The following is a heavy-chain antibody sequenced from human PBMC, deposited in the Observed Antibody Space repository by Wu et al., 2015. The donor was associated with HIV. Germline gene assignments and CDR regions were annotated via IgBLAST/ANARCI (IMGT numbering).Heavy chain of an antibody. CDR1: GYTFTDHY. Sequence: QLVQSGAEVTKPGASVSVSCQTSGYTFTDHYIHWVRQAPGQGLEWMGAIIPMFGTPSYGQNFQGRVTITADESTSTAYMELSSLSSEDTAIYYCARAQEALDFYYYMDVWGKGTTVTVSS. V-gene: IGHV1-69*01. J-gene: IGHJ6*03. CDR3: ARAQEALDFYYYMDV. CDR2: IIPMFGTP.